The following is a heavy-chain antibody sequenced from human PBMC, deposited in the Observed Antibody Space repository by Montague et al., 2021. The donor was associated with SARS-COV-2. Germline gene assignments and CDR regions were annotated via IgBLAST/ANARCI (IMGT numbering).Heavy chain of an antibody. V-gene: IGHV4-39*07. D-gene: IGHD3-22*01. CDR3: AREGGWLSRGSYYFDY. CDR2: IYYSGST. CDR1: GGSISSSSYY. Sequence: SETLSLTCTVSGGSISSSSYYWGWIREPPGKGLEWIGSIYYSGSTXYNPSLKSRITISVDTSKYQFSLRLSSVTAADTAVYYCAREGGWLSRGSYYFDYWGQGTLVTVSS. J-gene: IGHJ4*02.